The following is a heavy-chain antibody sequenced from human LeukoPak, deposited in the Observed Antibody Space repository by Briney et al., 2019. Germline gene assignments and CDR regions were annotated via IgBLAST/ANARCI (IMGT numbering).Heavy chain of an antibody. V-gene: IGHV1-69*13. D-gene: IGHD5-18*01. CDR1: GGTFSSYA. CDR3: ARNDGYYGYYYYNMDV. CDR2: IIPIFGTA. J-gene: IGHJ6*03. Sequence: ETSVKVSCKASGGTFSSYAISWVRQAPGQGLEWMGGIIPIFGTANYAQKFQGRVTITADESTSTAYMELSSLRSEDTAVYYCARNDGYYGYYYYNMDVWGKGTTVTISS.